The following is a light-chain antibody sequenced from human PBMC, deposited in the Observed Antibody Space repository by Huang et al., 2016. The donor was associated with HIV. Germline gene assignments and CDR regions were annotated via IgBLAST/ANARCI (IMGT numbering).Light chain of an antibody. Sequence: AVQLTQSPSSLSASVGDTVIISCRASQDIGISLAWYQQRTGRAPKLLISAASTLQTGVPSRVSGDSAGTYFTLFITGLQPEDFATYYCQQLHTYPITFGQGTRLDIK. V-gene: IGKV1-13*02. CDR2: AAS. CDR1: QDIGIS. CDR3: QQLHTYPIT. J-gene: IGKJ5*01.